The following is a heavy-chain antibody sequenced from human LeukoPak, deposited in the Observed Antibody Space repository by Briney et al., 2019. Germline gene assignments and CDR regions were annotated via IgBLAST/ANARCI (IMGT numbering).Heavy chain of an antibody. CDR2: IIPIFGTA. V-gene: IGHV1-69*13. CDR1: GGTFSSYA. Sequence: SVKVSCKASGGTFSSYAISWVRQAPGQGLEWMGGIIPIFGTANYAQKFQGRVTITADESTSTAYMELSSLRSEDTAVYYCATRYSSGWYMGRFDPWGQGTLVTVSS. CDR3: ATRYSSGWYMGRFDP. D-gene: IGHD6-19*01. J-gene: IGHJ5*02.